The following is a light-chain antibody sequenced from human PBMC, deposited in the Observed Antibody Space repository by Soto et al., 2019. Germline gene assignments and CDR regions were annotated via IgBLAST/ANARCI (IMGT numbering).Light chain of an antibody. CDR3: GSHTSGSTRV. CDR1: SSDIGSYDF. V-gene: IGLV2-14*01. CDR2: EVT. J-gene: IGLJ1*01. Sequence: QSALTQPASVSGSPGQSIAISCTGTSSDIGSYDFVSWYQPHQDKAPKLIIYEVTKRRSGVSTRFSGSKSGNTASLTIAGLQAEDEGDYYCGSHTSGSTRVFGTGTKVTVL.